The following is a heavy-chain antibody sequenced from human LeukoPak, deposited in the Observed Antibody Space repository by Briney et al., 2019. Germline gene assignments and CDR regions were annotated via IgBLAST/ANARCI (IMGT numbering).Heavy chain of an antibody. J-gene: IGHJ4*02. D-gene: IGHD3-10*01. CDR2: MYTSGST. CDR3: ARDHYGSGNYKSYFDY. Sequence: SETLSLTCTVSGGSISNYYWSWLRQPAGKGLEWIGRMYTSGSTKYNPSLKSRVTISVDKPKNQFSLKVTSVTAADTAVYFCARDHYGSGNYKSYFDYWGQGTQVTVSS. CDR1: GGSISNYY. V-gene: IGHV4-4*07.